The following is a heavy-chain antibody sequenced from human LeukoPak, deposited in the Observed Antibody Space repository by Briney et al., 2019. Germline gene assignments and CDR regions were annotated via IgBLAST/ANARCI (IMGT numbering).Heavy chain of an antibody. J-gene: IGHJ5*02. D-gene: IGHD3-22*01. CDR3: ARDSITMMGFDP. CDR1: GFTFSSYG. CDR2: IWYDGSNK. Sequence: GGSLTLSCAASGFTFSSYGRHWVRHAPGKGLEWVAVIWYDGSNKYYADSVKGRFTISRDNSKNTLYLQMNSLRAEDTAVYYCARDSITMMGFDPWGQGTLVTVSS. V-gene: IGHV3-33*01.